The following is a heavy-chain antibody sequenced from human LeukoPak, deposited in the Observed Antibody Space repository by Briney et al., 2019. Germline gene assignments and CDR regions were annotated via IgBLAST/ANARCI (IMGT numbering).Heavy chain of an antibody. D-gene: IGHD6-13*01. J-gene: IGHJ4*02. V-gene: IGHV3-30*04. CDR2: ISYDGSNK. Sequence: GGSLRLSCAASGFTFSSYAMHWVRQAPGKGLEWVAVISYDGSNKYYADSVKGRFTISRDNSKNTLYLQMNSLRAEDTAVYYCARSKGIAAPGHSNFNFDYWGQGTLVTVSS. CDR1: GFTFSSYA. CDR3: ARSKGIAAPGHSNFNFDY.